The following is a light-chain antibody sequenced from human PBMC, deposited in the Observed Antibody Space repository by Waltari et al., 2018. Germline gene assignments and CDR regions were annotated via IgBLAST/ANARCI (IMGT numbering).Light chain of an antibody. CDR2: STN. Sequence: QTVVTQEPSFSVSPGGTVTLTCGLSSGSVSTSYYPRWYQQTPGPAPRTLIYSTNTRSSGVPDRFSGSILGNKAALTITGARADDESDYYCVLYMGSGICVFGGGTKLTVL. CDR1: SGSVSTSYY. J-gene: IGLJ3*02. CDR3: VLYMGSGICV. V-gene: IGLV8-61*01.